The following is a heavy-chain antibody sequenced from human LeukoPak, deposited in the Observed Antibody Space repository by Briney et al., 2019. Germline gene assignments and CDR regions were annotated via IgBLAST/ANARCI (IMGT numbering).Heavy chain of an antibody. CDR3: ATAVASSSGWYADY. CDR2: IWYDGSNK. V-gene: IGHV3-33*01. CDR1: GFTFRGYG. Sequence: GRSLRPSCAASGFTFRGYGMHWVRQAPGKGLEWVAVIWYDGSNKYYADSVKGRFTVSRDNSKNTLYLQMNSLRAEDTAVYYCATAVASSSGWYADYWGQGTLVTVSS. D-gene: IGHD6-19*01. J-gene: IGHJ4*02.